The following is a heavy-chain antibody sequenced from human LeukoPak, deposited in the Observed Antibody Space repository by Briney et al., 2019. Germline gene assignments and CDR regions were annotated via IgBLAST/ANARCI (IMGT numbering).Heavy chain of an antibody. D-gene: IGHD1-1*01. CDR2: ITWDGDNT. CDR1: GFTFNDYA. J-gene: IGHJ3*02. CDR3: ARGWYTDAFDI. Sequence: TGGSLRLSCTASGFTFNDYAMHWVRQGPGKGLEWISLITWDGDNTYYADSVKGPFTISRDNAKNSLFLQMNSLRAEDTAVYFCARGWYTDAFDIWGQGTMVTVSS. V-gene: IGHV3-43D*03.